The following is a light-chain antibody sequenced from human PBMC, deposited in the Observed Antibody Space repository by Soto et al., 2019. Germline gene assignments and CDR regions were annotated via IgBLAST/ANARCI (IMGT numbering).Light chain of an antibody. J-gene: IGKJ1*01. CDR3: QQSYSTPPT. CDR2: AAS. CDR1: QRISDY. V-gene: IGKV1-39*01. Sequence: DIEMTQSPSSLSASVGDRVTIICRASQRISDYLNWYQQKPGNAPKLLIFAASSLQSGVPSRFSGSGSGTDFNLTISSLQPEDFATYSCQQSYSTPPTFGQGTKVDIK.